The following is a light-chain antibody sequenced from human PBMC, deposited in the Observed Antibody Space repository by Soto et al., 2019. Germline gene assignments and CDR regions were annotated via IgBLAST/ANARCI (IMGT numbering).Light chain of an antibody. J-gene: IGLJ2*01. Sequence: QSVLTQPPSVSGAPGQRVTISCTGSSSNIGAGYDVNWYQQPPGAAPKVLISGNTNRPSGVPDRFSGSKSGTSASLAITGLQAEDEADYYCHSYDSSLNSVIFGGGTKLTVL. V-gene: IGLV1-40*01. CDR1: SSNIGAGYD. CDR3: HSYDSSLNSVI. CDR2: GNT.